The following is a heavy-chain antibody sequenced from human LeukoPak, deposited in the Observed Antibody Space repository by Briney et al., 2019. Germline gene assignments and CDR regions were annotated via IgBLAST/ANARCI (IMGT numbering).Heavy chain of an antibody. J-gene: IGHJ4*02. D-gene: IGHD1-1*01. CDR3: ARVRTRGFDFDY. Sequence: GGSLRLSCAASGFTFSSYSMNWVRQAPGKGLEWVAVISYDGSNKYYADSVKGRFTISRDNSKNTLYLQMNSLRAEDTAVYYCARVRTRGFDFDYWGQGTLVTVSS. V-gene: IGHV3-30*03. CDR2: ISYDGSNK. CDR1: GFTFSSYS.